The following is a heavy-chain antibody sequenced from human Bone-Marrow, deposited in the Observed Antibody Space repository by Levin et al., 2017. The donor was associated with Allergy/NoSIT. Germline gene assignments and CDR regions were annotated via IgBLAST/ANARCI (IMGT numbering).Heavy chain of an antibody. CDR2: ISGNGVNA. CDR1: GFTFSSYA. CDR3: ARVRYNYGPDY. J-gene: IGHJ4*02. Sequence: GESLKISCAASGFTFSSYAMSWVRQAPGKGLEWVSAISGNGVNAYYVGSVKGRFTISRDNSKNTLFLQMNSLRAEDTAVYYCARVRYNYGPDYWGQGTRVTVSS. D-gene: IGHD3-10*01. V-gene: IGHV3-23*01.